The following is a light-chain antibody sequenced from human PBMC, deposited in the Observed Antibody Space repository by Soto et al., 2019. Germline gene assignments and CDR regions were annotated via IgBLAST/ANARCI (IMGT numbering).Light chain of an antibody. CDR1: SSNIGAGYD. CDR3: QSYDSKLSGWV. J-gene: IGLJ3*02. V-gene: IGLV1-40*01. Sequence: QSVLTQPPSVSGAPGQRVTISCTGSSSNIGAGYDVHWYQQLPGTAPKLLIYGNSNRPSGVPDRFSGSKSGTSASLAITGLQAEDEAEYYCQSYDSKLSGWVVGGGTKLTVL. CDR2: GNS.